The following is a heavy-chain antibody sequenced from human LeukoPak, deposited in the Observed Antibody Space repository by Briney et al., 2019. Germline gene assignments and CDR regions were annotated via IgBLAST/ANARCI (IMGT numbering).Heavy chain of an antibody. Sequence: GGSLRLSCAASEFSFSNYDMHWVRQAPGKGLEWVAVIWYDGSNKYYADSVKGRFTISRDNSKNTLYLQMNSLRVEDTAVYYCARGDPTVTTKQNFDYWGQGTLVTVPS. CDR2: IWYDGSNK. CDR3: ARGDPTVTTKQNFDY. D-gene: IGHD4-17*01. J-gene: IGHJ4*02. V-gene: IGHV3-33*01. CDR1: EFSFSNYD.